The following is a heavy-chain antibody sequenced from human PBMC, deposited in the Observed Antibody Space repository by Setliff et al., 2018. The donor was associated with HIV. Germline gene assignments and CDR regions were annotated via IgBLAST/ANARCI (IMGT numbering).Heavy chain of an antibody. CDR3: ARSCQSGRSDWYFDL. D-gene: IGHD2-15*01. V-gene: IGHV4-4*02. CDR2: SYHSGST. Sequence: SETLSLTCAVSGGSISSSNWWTWVRQPPGKGLEWIGESYHSGSTNYNPSLKSQVTISLDKSKNQFSLKLTSVTAADTAIYFCARSCQSGRSDWYFDLWGRGTLVTVSS. CDR1: GGSISSSNW. J-gene: IGHJ2*01.